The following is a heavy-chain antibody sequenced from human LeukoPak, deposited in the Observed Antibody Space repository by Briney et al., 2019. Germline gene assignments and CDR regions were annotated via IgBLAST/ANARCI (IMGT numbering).Heavy chain of an antibody. Sequence: GGSLRLSCAASGFTFSSYWMHWVRQAPGKGLVWVSRIKSDGSSTSYADSVKGRFTISRDNAKNTLYLQMNSLRAEDTAVYYCAKVAKYYYGSETYYFLEHWGQGTPVTASS. CDR3: AKVAKYYYGSETYYFLEH. D-gene: IGHD3-10*01. CDR2: IKSDGSST. J-gene: IGHJ1*01. CDR1: GFTFSSYW. V-gene: IGHV3-74*01.